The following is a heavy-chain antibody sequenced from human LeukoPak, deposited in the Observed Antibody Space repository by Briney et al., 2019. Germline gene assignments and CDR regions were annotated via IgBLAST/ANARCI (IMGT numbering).Heavy chain of an antibody. V-gene: IGHV3-23*01. CDR3: AKRLGDQRAFDY. Sequence: GGSLRLSCAASGFTFSNYAMSWVRQAPGKRLEWVTGISGTSGTINYADPVKGRFTISRDNSKNTVYLQMNSLRAEDTAVYYCAKRLGDQRAFDYWGQGTLVTVSS. CDR1: GFTFSNYA. CDR2: ISGTSGTI. D-gene: IGHD2-21*02. J-gene: IGHJ4*02.